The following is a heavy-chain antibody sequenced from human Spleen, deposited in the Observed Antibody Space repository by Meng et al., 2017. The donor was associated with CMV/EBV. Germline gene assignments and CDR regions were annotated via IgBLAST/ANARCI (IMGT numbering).Heavy chain of an antibody. CDR2: ISHCGNK. CDR1: GDSVTSCSCY. Sequence: QVAQSGPAWGMCSASFTSSGAISGDSVTSCSCYWSWMRPHPRKGMEWIGDISHCGNKFYSPFPKSRVDISVDTYKNLFTLKLSSVTAADTAVYYCARGRYYGDHFFFDFWGQGTLVTASS. D-gene: IGHD4-17*01. J-gene: IGHJ4*02. CDR3: ARGRYYGDHFFFDF. V-gene: IGHV4-61*01.